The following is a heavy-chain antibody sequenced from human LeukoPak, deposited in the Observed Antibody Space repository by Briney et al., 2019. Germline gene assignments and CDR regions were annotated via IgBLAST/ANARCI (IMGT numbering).Heavy chain of an antibody. CDR2: MSPNSGDT. CDR3: ARGPPNWGYDY. CDR1: GYTFTSYD. Sequence: AASVKVSCKASGYTFTSYDFNWVRQATGQRPEWMGCMSPNSGDTGYAQKLQDRVTMTRNTSISTAYMELSSLRSDDTAVYYCARGPPNWGYDYWGPGTLVTVSS. D-gene: IGHD7-27*01. V-gene: IGHV1-8*01. J-gene: IGHJ4*02.